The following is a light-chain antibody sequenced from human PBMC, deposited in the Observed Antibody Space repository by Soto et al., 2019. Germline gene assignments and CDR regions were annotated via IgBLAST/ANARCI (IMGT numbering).Light chain of an antibody. V-gene: IGKV1-5*03. CDR1: QSISSW. CDR2: KAS. J-gene: IGKJ1*01. CDR3: QQYSGYWT. Sequence: DIQMTQSPSTLSASVGDRVTITCRASQSISSWVAWYQQRPGKAPRLLMYKASSLESGVPSRFSGSGSGTEFTLTLSSLQPEDFATYYCQQYSGYWTFGQGTKVEMK.